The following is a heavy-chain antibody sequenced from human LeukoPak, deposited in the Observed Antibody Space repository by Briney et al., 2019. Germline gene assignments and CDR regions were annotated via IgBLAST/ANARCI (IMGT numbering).Heavy chain of an antibody. CDR3: ARDIVVVPSAISHAFDI. V-gene: IGHV1-69*08. CDR2: IIPILGKA. Sequence: EASVKVSCKASGCTFSSYTISWVRQAPGQGLEWMGRIIPILGKANYAQKFQGRGTITTDKSTSTAYMELNSLRSEDTAVYYCARDIVVVPSAISHAFDIWGQGTMVTVSS. CDR1: GCTFSSYT. J-gene: IGHJ3*02. D-gene: IGHD2-2*02.